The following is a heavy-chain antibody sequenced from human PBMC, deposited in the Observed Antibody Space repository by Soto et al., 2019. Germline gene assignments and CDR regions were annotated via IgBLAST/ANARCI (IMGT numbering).Heavy chain of an antibody. CDR1: GFTFSSYW. Sequence: VGSLRLSCAASGFTFSSYWVHWVRQAPGKGLVWVSRISSDGSSTSYADSVKGRFTISRDNAKNTLYLQMNSLRAEDTAVYYCAVAVAGPTAIGYWGQGTLVTVSS. D-gene: IGHD6-19*01. CDR2: ISSDGSST. J-gene: IGHJ4*02. CDR3: AVAVAGPTAIGY. V-gene: IGHV3-74*01.